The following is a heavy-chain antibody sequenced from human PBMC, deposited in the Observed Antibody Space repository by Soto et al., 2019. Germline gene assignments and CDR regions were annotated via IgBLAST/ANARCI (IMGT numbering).Heavy chain of an antibody. V-gene: IGHV4-34*01. CDR1: GGSFSGYY. J-gene: IGHJ4*02. CDR3: ARGRYSVAGTSHFDY. Sequence: PSETLSLTCAVYGGSFSGYYWSWIRQPPGKGLEWIGEINHSGSTNYNPSLKSRVTISVDTSKNQFSLKLSSVTAADTAVYYCARGRYSVAGTSHFDYWGQGTLVTVS. D-gene: IGHD6-19*01. CDR2: INHSGST.